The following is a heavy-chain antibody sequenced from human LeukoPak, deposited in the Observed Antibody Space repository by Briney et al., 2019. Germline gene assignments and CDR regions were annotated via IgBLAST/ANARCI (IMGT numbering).Heavy chain of an antibody. V-gene: IGHV4-39*01. J-gene: IGHJ5*01. D-gene: IGHD2-15*01. CDR2: IYYSGNT. CDR3: ARHSSPHAGSSSWYDF. CDR1: GGSISSSTYH. Sequence: SETLSLTCTVSGGSISSSTYHWGWIRQPPGKGLEWIGSIYYSGNTYYNPSLKSRVTKSVDTSKNQFSVKLSSVTAADTAVYYCARHSSPHAGSSSWYDFWGQGTLVTVSS.